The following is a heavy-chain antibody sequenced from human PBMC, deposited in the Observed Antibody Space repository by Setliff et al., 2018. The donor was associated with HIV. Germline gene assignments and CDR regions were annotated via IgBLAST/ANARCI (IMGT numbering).Heavy chain of an antibody. D-gene: IGHD1-1*01. J-gene: IGHJ4*02. CDR3: ASARIPTGGTSTSFDY. CDR2: ISNSGGNK. Sequence: GGSLRLSCKASGFTFKIYAMSWLRQAPGKGLEWVSAISNSGGNKYYADSVKGRFTISRDNSKNTLYIQVNSLRPEDTAVYHCASARIPTGGTSTSFDYWGQGTLVTVSS. V-gene: IGHV3-23*01. CDR1: GFTFKIYA.